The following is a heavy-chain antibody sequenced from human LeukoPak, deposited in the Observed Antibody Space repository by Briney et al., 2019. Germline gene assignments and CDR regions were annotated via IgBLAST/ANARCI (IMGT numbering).Heavy chain of an antibody. V-gene: IGHV4-59*11. CDR2: IYYSGST. D-gene: IGHD3-3*01. CDR1: GGSIISHY. CDR3: ARDRVDFWSGFYYYYMDV. J-gene: IGHJ6*03. Sequence: SETLSLTCTVSGGSIISHYWSWIRQPPGKGLEWIGYIYYSGSTNYNPSLKSRVTISVDTSKNQFSLKLSSVTAADTAVYYCARDRVDFWSGFYYYYMDVWGKGTTVTVSS.